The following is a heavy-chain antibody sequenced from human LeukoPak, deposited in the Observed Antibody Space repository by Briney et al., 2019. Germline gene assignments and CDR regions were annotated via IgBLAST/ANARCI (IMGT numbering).Heavy chain of an antibody. Sequence: PSQTLSLTCTVSGGSISSGSYYWGWIRQPPGKGLEWIGSIYYSGSTYYNPSLKSRVTISVDTSKNQFSLKLSSVTAADTAVYYCARKVTYCGGDCYLLGAFDIWGQGTMVTVSS. CDR2: IYYSGST. V-gene: IGHV4-39*07. CDR3: ARKVTYCGGDCYLLGAFDI. J-gene: IGHJ3*02. D-gene: IGHD2-21*01. CDR1: GGSISSGSYY.